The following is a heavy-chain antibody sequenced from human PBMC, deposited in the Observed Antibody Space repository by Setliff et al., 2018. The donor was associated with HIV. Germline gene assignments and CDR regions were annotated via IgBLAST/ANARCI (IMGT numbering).Heavy chain of an antibody. D-gene: IGHD6-13*01. CDR2: IYHSGST. CDR3: AREDKYGYSSSWYNY. J-gene: IGHJ4*02. Sequence: PSETLSLTCAVSGGSISSSNWWSWVRQPPGKGLEWIGEIYHSGSTNYNPSLKSRATISVDKSKNQFSLKLRSLTAADTAVYYCAREDKYGYSSSWYNYWGQGALVTVSS. V-gene: IGHV4-4*02. CDR1: GGSISSSNW.